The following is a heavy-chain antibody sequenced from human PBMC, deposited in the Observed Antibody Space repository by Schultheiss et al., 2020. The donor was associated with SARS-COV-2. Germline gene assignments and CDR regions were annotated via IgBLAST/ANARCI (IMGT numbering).Heavy chain of an antibody. J-gene: IGHJ4*02. D-gene: IGHD6-6*01. CDR2: ISGSGSTI. Sequence: GGSLRLSCAASGFTFSSYAMSWVRQAPGKGLEWVSAISGSGSTIYYADSVKGRFTISRDNSKNTLYLQMNSLRAEDTAVYYCAKDDRLAAPQRYFDYWGQGTLVTVAS. V-gene: IGHV3-23*01. CDR1: GFTFSSYA. CDR3: AKDDRLAAPQRYFDY.